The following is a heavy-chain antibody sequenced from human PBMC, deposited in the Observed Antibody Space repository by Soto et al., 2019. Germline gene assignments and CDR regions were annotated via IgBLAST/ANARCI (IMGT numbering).Heavy chain of an antibody. J-gene: IGHJ4*02. Sequence: GGSLRLSCAASGFTFSSYAISWVRQAPGKGLEWVSAISGSGDSTYYADSVKGRFTISRDNSKNTLYLQMNSLRAEDTALYYCAKPPPQYCSGGACYFPFDNWGQGTLVTVSS. D-gene: IGHD2-15*01. CDR3: AKPPPQYCSGGACYFPFDN. V-gene: IGHV3-23*01. CDR2: ISGSGDST. CDR1: GFTFSSYA.